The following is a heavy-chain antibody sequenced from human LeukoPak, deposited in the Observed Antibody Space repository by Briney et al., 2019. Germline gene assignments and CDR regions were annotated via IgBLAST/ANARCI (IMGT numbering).Heavy chain of an antibody. CDR2: ISYDGSNR. CDR1: GFTFSNYA. Sequence: GRSLRLSCAASGFTFSNYAMHWVRPAPGKGLEWVAVISYDGSNRNYADSVKGRFTISRDNSKNTLYLQMNSLRAEDTAVYYCARDNNCDSWGQGTLVTVSS. J-gene: IGHJ4*02. V-gene: IGHV3-30-3*01. CDR3: ARDNNCDS.